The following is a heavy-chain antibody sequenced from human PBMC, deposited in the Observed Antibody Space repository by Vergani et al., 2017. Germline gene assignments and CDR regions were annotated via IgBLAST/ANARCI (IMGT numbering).Heavy chain of an antibody. CDR3: AGVSSTSYYYGMDV. Sequence: QVQLVQSGAEVKKPGASVKVSCKASGYTFTSYGISWVRQAPGQGLEWMGWISAYNGNTNYAQKLQGRVTMTTDTSTSTAYMELRSLRSDDAAVYYWAGVSSTSYYYGMDVWGQGTTVTVSS. CDR2: ISAYNGNT. CDR1: GYTFTSYG. D-gene: IGHD2-2*01. J-gene: IGHJ6*02. V-gene: IGHV1-18*01.